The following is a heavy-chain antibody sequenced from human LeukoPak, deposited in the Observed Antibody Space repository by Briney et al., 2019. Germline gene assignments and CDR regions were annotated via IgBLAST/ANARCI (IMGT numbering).Heavy chain of an antibody. CDR1: GGTFSSYT. V-gene: IGHV1-69*02. D-gene: IGHD6-13*01. Sequence: ASVKVSCKASGGTFSSYTISWVRQAPGQGLEWMGRIIPILGIANYAQKFQGRVTITADKSTSTAYMELSSLRSEDTAVYYCARAHSVAAAVSDYWGQGTLVTVSS. CDR3: ARAHSVAAAVSDY. CDR2: IIPILGIA. J-gene: IGHJ4*02.